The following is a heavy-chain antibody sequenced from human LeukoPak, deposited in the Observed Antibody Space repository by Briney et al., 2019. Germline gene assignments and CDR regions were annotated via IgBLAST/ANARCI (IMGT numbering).Heavy chain of an antibody. D-gene: IGHD3-22*01. V-gene: IGHV4-59*01. J-gene: IGHJ2*01. CDR3: ARDVPPHYYDSSGYDL. CDR2: LSYSGST. Sequence: SETLSLTCSVSGGSISSYYWSWIRQPPGKGLEWVAYLSYSGSTNYNPSLKSRLTISVDTSKNQFSLKLSSVTAADTAVYYCARDVPPHYYDSSGYDLWGRGTLVTVSS. CDR1: GGSISSYY.